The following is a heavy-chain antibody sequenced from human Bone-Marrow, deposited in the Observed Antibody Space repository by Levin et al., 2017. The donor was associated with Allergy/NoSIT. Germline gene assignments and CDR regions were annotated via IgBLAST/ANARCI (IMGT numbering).Heavy chain of an antibody. V-gene: IGHV3-7*03. CDR3: ARVRKEIYCSGGSCENGKPNWFDP. D-gene: IGHD2-15*01. CDR2: IKQDGSEK. J-gene: IGHJ5*02. Sequence: GGSLRLSCAASGFTFSSYWMSWVRQAPGKGLEWVANIKQDGSEKYYVDSVKGRFTISRDNAKNSLYLQMNSLRAEDTAVYYCARVRKEIYCSGGSCENGKPNWFDPWGQGTLVTVSS. CDR1: GFTFSSYW.